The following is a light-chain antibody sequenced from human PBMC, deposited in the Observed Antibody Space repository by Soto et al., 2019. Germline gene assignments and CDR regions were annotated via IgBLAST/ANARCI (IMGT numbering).Light chain of an antibody. CDR3: QQTNSFPLT. Sequence: IRMTQSPSSLSASTGDRVTITCRASQGISNWLAWYQQKPGKAPKLLIYATSSLQSGVPSRFAGSGSGTDFTLTISSLQPEDFATYYCQQTNSFPLTFGPGTKVDIK. CDR2: ATS. J-gene: IGKJ3*01. V-gene: IGKV1-12*01. CDR1: QGISNW.